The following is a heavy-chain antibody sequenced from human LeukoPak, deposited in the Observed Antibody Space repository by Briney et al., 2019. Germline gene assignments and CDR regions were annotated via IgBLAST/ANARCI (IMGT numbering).Heavy chain of an antibody. CDR1: GFTFSSYG. CDR3: AKDSWFGELLSDYFDY. CDR2: IRYDGSNK. J-gene: IGHJ4*02. D-gene: IGHD3-10*01. V-gene: IGHV3-30*02. Sequence: QAGGSLRLSCAASGFTFSSYGMHWVRQAPGKGLEWVAFIRYDGSNKYYADSVKGRFTISRDNSKNTLYLQMNSLRAEDTAVYYCAKDSWFGELLSDYFDYWGQGTLVTVSS.